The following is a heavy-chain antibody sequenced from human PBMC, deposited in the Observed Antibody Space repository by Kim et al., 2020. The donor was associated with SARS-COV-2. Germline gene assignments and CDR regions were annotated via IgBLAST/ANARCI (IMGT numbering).Heavy chain of an antibody. Sequence: SETLSLTCAVYGGSFSGYYWSWIRQPPGKGLEWIGEINHSGSTNSNPSLKSRVTISVYTSKNQFSLKLSSVTAADTAVYYCASAQFSSSWYGDRNWFDPWGHGTLVTVSS. CDR1: GGSFSGYY. V-gene: IGHV4-34*01. J-gene: IGHJ5*02. CDR3: ASAQFSSSWYGDRNWFDP. D-gene: IGHD6-13*01. CDR2: INHSGST.